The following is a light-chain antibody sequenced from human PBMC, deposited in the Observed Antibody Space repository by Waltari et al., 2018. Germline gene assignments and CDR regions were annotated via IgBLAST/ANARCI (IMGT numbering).Light chain of an antibody. J-gene: IGLJ3*02. CDR1: SSTVGGNP. CDR2: NNN. CDR3: ASWDDTLNCPV. V-gene: IGLV1-44*01. Sequence: QSVLTQPPSASGAPGQRVTISCSASSSTVGGNPVSWYQQLPGTAPKLLIRNNNRRPSGVPKRFSGSKSGTSASLAISGLQSEDEAYYYCASWDDTLNCPVFGGGTKLTVL.